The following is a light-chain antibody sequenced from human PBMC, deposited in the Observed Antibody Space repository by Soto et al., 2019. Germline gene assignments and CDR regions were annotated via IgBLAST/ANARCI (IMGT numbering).Light chain of an antibody. CDR3: QQYYSNPPT. Sequence: IVMTQSPDSLAVSLGERATINCKSSQNVLYSSNNKNYLAWYQQTPGPPPKLLIYWASTRESGVPDRFSGSGSGTDFTLTISSLQAEDVAVYYCQQYYSNPPTFGQGTKLEIK. V-gene: IGKV4-1*01. J-gene: IGKJ2*01. CDR2: WAS. CDR1: QNVLYSSNNKNY.